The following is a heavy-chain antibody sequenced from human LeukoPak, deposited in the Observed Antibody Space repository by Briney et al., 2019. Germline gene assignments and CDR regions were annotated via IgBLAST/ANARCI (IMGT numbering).Heavy chain of an antibody. J-gene: IGHJ4*02. CDR1: GGSISSGGYS. CDR2: IYHSGST. V-gene: IGHV4-30-2*01. CDR3: ARGHGDFDY. Sequence: SETLSLTCAVSGGSISSGGYSWSWTRQPPGKGLEWIGYIYHSGSTYYNPSLKSRVTISVDRSKNQFSLKLSSVTAADTAVYYCARGHGDFDYWGQGTLVTVSS. D-gene: IGHD4-17*01.